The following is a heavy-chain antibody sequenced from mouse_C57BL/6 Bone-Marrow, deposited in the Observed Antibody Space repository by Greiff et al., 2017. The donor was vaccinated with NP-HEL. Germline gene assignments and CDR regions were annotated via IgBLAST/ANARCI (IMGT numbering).Heavy chain of an antibody. CDR2: INYDGSST. J-gene: IGHJ4*01. CDR1: GFTFSDYY. Sequence: EVKLMESEGGLVQPGSSMKLSCTASGFTFSDYYMAWVRQVPEKGLEWVANINYDGSSTYYLDSLKSRFIISRDNAKNILYLQMSSLKSEDTATYYCARGYLPYYYAMDYWGQGTSVTVSS. D-gene: IGHD5-5*01. V-gene: IGHV5-16*01. CDR3: ARGYLPYYYAMDY.